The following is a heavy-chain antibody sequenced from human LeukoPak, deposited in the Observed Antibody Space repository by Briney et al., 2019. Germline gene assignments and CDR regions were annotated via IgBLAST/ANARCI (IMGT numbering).Heavy chain of an antibody. CDR1: GGSISSGGYS. D-gene: IGHD3-22*01. Sequence: SETLSLTCAVSGGSISSGGYSWSWIRQPPGKGLEWIGYIYHSGSTYYNPSLKSRVTISVDRSKNQFSLKLSSVTAADTAVYYCARGDYDSSGLWFDPWGQGTLVTVSS. J-gene: IGHJ5*02. CDR3: ARGDYDSSGLWFDP. V-gene: IGHV4-30-2*01. CDR2: IYHSGST.